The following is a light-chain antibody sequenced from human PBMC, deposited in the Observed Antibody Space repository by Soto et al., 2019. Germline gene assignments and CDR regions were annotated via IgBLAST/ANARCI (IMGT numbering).Light chain of an antibody. CDR3: QQSYSTPIS. Sequence: DIRMTQSPSSLSASVGDTVTITCRASQSISSHLNWYQQKPGKAPNLLMYTASNLQSGVPSRFSGSGSGTDFTLTIISLQPEDFATYYCQQSYSTPISFGQGTRLEIK. V-gene: IGKV1-39*01. CDR2: TAS. CDR1: QSISSH. J-gene: IGKJ5*01.